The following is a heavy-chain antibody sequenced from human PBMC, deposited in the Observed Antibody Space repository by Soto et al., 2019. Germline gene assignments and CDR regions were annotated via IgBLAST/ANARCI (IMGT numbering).Heavy chain of an antibody. J-gene: IGHJ4*02. D-gene: IGHD1-26*01. CDR2: ISYDGSNK. V-gene: IGHV3-30-3*01. Sequence: QVQLVESGRGVVQPGRSLRLSCAASGFTFSSYAMHWVRQAPGKGLEWVAVISYDGSNKYYADSVKGRFTISRDNSKNTLYLQMNSLRAEDTAVYYCATLGHRWELLRGGYWGQGTLVTVSS. CDR1: GFTFSSYA. CDR3: ATLGHRWELLRGGY.